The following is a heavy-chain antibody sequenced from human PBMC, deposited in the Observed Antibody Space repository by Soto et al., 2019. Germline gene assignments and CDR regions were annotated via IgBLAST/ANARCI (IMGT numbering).Heavy chain of an antibody. J-gene: IGHJ1*01. CDR1: CGSIGSGGYY. D-gene: IGHD3-10*01. CDR3: ARPRSSGRFPYFQH. CDR2: TYYSGST. Sequence: SQTMPVPRSVLCGSIGSGGYYRIWIRKNTVKVLEWIGYTYYSGSTYYNPSLKSRVTIAVDTSKNQFSLKLSSVTAADTAVYYCARPRSSGRFPYFQHPGQRPLLTVSS. V-gene: IGHV4-31*02.